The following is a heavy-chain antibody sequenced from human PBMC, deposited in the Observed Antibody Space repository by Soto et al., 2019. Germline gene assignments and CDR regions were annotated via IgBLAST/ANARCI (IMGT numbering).Heavy chain of an antibody. CDR2: IIPIFGTA. V-gene: IGHV1-69*01. J-gene: IGHJ6*02. CDR3: AWGRPSGESYYYGMDV. CDR1: GGTFSSYA. D-gene: IGHD3-16*01. Sequence: QVQLVQSGAEVKKPGSSVKVSCKASGGTFSSYAISWVRQAPGQGLEWMGGIIPIFGTANYAQKFQGRVTITADESTSPAYMELSSLRSEDTAVYYCAWGRPSGESYYYGMDVWGQGTTVTVSS.